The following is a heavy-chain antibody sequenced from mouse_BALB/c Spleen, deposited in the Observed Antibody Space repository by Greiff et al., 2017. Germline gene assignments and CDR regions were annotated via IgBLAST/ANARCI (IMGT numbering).Heavy chain of an antibody. CDR3: ARGDDGYLVYAMDY. V-gene: IGHV1-14*01. CDR2: INPYNDGT. CDR1: GYTFTSYV. J-gene: IGHJ4*01. Sequence: EVQLVESGPELVKPGASVKMSCKASGYTFTSYVMHWVKQKPGQGLEWIGYINPYNDGTKYNEKFKGKATLTSDKSSSTAYMELSSLTSEDSAVYYCARGDDGYLVYAMDYWGQGTSVTVSS. D-gene: IGHD2-3*01.